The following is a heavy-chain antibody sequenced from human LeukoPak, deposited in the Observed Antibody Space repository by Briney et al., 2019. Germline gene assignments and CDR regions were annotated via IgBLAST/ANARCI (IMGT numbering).Heavy chain of an antibody. CDR3: ARGTYCCGGSCYSADY. CDR1: GYTFTTYG. Sequence: ASVKVSCKASGYTFTTYGISWMRQAPGQGLEWVGWVSGHNGNKNYAQKLQGRVTMTTDTSTSTAYMELRSLRSDDTAVYYCARGTYCCGGSCYSADYWGQGTLVTVSS. J-gene: IGHJ4*02. V-gene: IGHV1-18*01. D-gene: IGHD2-15*01. CDR2: VSGHNGNK.